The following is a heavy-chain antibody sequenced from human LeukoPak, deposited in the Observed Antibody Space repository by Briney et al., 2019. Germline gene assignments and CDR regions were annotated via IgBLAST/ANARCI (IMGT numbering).Heavy chain of an antibody. V-gene: IGHV3-30-3*01. Sequence: GGSLRLSCAASGFTFSSYAMHWVRQAPGKGLEWVAVISYDGSNKYYADSVKGRFTISRDNSKNTLYLQMNSLRAEDTAVYYCARRSGITMVRGVEYFQHWGQGTLVTVSS. D-gene: IGHD3-10*01. J-gene: IGHJ1*01. CDR2: ISYDGSNK. CDR3: ARRSGITMVRGVEYFQH. CDR1: GFTFSSYA.